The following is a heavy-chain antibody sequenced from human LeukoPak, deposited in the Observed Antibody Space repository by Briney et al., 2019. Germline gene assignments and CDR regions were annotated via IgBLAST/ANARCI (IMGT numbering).Heavy chain of an antibody. CDR3: AKDGGELWFGEFNWFDP. V-gene: IGHV3-23*01. CDR1: GFTFSSYA. CDR2: ISGSGGST. J-gene: IGHJ5*02. D-gene: IGHD3-10*01. Sequence: PGGSLRLSCAASGFTFSSYAMSWVRQAPGKGLEWVSAISGSGGSTYYADSVKGRFTISRDNSKNTLYLQMNSLRAEDTAVYYCAKDGGELWFGEFNWFDPWGQGTLVTVSS.